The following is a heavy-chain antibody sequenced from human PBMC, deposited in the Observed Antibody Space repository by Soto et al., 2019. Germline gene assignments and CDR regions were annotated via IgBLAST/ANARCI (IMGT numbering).Heavy chain of an antibody. CDR2: IYHSGNT. D-gene: IGHD5-18*01. CDR3: ARSVDTAMSKDY. V-gene: IGHV4-38-2*01. Sequence: SETLSLTCAVSGYSISSGYYCGWIRQPPGKGLEWIGSIYHSGNTYYNPSLKSRVTISVDTSKNHFSLKLSSVTAADTAVYYCARSVDTAMSKDYWGQGTLVTVSS. CDR1: GYSISSGYY. J-gene: IGHJ4*02.